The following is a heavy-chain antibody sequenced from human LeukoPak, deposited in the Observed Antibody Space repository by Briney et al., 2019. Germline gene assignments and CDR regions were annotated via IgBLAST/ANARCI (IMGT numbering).Heavy chain of an antibody. J-gene: IGHJ4*02. V-gene: IGHV1-18*01. CDR3: AREAGSGQLDF. CDR2: INPSNGNT. Sequence: ASVKVSCKAFGYTFTNYGFAWVRQAPGQGLEWMGWINPSNGNTNYVQNFQGRVTMTTATSTSTAYMELRSLRFGDTAAYFCAREAGSGQLDFWGQGTLVTVSS. D-gene: IGHD6-19*01. CDR1: GYTFTNYG.